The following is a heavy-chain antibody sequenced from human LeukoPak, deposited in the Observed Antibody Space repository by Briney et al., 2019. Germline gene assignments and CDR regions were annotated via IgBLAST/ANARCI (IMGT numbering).Heavy chain of an antibody. CDR2: IYHSGST. Sequence: SQTLSLTCAVSGGSISSGGYSWSWIRQPPGQGLEWIGYIYHSGSTYYNPSLKSRVTISVDRSKNQFSLKLSSVTAADTAVYYCARRVVLENYFDYWGQGTLVTVSS. J-gene: IGHJ4*02. CDR3: ARRVVLENYFDY. D-gene: IGHD2-15*01. CDR1: GGSISSGGYS. V-gene: IGHV4-30-2*01.